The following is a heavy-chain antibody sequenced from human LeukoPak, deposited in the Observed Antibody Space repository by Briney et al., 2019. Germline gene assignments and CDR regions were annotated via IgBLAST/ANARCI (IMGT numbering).Heavy chain of an antibody. CDR1: GFPFNSYE. CDR2: ISSSGSIK. J-gene: IGHJ4*02. D-gene: IGHD6-19*01. V-gene: IGHV3-48*03. Sequence: AGASLRLSCIASGFPFNSYEMNWVRQAPGKGLEWVSYISSSGSIKHYADSVKGRFTISRDNAKNSLYLQMNSLRAEDTAVYYCARARYTSGWETLDYWGQGTLVTVSS. CDR3: ARARYTSGWETLDY.